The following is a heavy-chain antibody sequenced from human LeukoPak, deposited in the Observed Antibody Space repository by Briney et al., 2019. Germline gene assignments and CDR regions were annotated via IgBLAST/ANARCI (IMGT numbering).Heavy chain of an antibody. CDR1: GGSFSGYY. V-gene: IGHV4-34*01. CDR2: INHSGST. Sequence: SETLSLTCAVYGGSFSGYYWSWIRQPPGKGLEWIGEINHSGSTNYNPSLKSRVTISVDTSKNQFSLKLSSVTAADTAVYYCARGRSGVFSDYYDSSGYPKYYFDYWGQGTLVTVSS. D-gene: IGHD3-22*01. J-gene: IGHJ4*02. CDR3: ARGRSGVFSDYYDSSGYPKYYFDY.